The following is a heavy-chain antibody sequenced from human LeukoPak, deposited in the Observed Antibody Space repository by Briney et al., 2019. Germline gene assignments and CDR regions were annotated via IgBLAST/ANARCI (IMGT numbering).Heavy chain of an antibody. D-gene: IGHD5-18*01. CDR1: GYSINNGYY. CDR2: IKQDGSEK. CDR3: AREVRGSYGPQAFDI. V-gene: IGHV3-7*01. Sequence: PSETLSLTCAVSGYSINNGYYWGWIRQSPGKGLEWVANIKQDGSEKYYVDSVKGRFTISRDNAKNSLYLQMNSLRAEDTAVYYCAREVRGSYGPQAFDIWGQGTMVTVSS. J-gene: IGHJ3*02.